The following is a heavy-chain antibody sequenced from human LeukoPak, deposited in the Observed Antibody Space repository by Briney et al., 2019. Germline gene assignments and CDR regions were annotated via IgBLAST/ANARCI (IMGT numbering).Heavy chain of an antibody. D-gene: IGHD3-22*01. CDR2: INHSGST. Sequence: PSETLSLTCAVYGGSFSGYYWSWIRQPPGKGLEWIGEINHSGSTNYNPSLKSRVTISVDTSKNQFSLKLSSVTAADTAVYYCARGSHYYDSSGYYLDYWGQGTLVTVSS. CDR3: ARGSHYYDSSGYYLDY. CDR1: GGSFSGYY. V-gene: IGHV4-34*01. J-gene: IGHJ4*02.